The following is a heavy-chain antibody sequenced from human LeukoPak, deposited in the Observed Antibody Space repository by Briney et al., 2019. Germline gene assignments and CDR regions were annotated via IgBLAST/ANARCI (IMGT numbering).Heavy chain of an antibody. D-gene: IGHD6-13*01. J-gene: IGHJ6*02. CDR3: ARVHGYSSSWSPYYYYGMDV. CDR1: GGSISSYY. V-gene: IGHV4-59*01. Sequence: SETLSLTCTVSGGSISSYYWSWIRQPPGKGLEWIGYIYYSGSTNYNPSLKSRVTISVDTSKNQFSPKLSSVTAADTAVYYCARVHGYSSSWSPYYYYGMDVWGQGTTVTVSS. CDR2: IYYSGST.